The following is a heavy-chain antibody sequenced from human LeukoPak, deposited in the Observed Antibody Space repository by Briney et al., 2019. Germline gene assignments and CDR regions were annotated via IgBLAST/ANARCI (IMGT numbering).Heavy chain of an antibody. J-gene: IGHJ4*02. Sequence: PGGSLRLSCEASGFTFSDSAMSWVRQASGRGLEWVPLISVNRGNSYYADSVKGRFTVSRDTSKNTLHLQMNSLRAEDTAVYYCARDIELSCWGQGTLVAVSS. D-gene: IGHD1-26*01. CDR1: GFTFSDSA. CDR2: ISVNRGNS. V-gene: IGHV3-23*01. CDR3: ARDIELSC.